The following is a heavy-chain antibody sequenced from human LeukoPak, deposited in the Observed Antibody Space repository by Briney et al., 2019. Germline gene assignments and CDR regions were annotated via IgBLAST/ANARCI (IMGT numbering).Heavy chain of an antibody. CDR3: ARSRGVIISFDY. CDR1: VGSPSSGSSY. V-gene: IGHV4-39*01. Sequence: ETLSLSRTVSVGSPSSGSSYWGWTRQPPGKGLGWFGRIYYIGSTYYNPSLKSRVTISVDTSKNQFSLKLSSVTAADTVVYYCARSRGVIISFDYWGQGTLVTVSS. D-gene: IGHD3-10*01. J-gene: IGHJ4*02. CDR2: IYYIGST.